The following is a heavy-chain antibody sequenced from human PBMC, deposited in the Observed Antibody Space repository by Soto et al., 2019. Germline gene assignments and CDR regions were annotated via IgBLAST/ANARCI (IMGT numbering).Heavy chain of an antibody. J-gene: IGHJ4*02. V-gene: IGHV4-59*01. Sequence: PSETLSLTCSVSGYSISSYYWTWIRQSPGKGLEWVGYVFYSGATNYNPSLKSRVTISLDASKKQVSLRLTSATAADTAVYYCTRGLPSHFGYDSWGQGTLVTVS. D-gene: IGHD3-10*01. CDR1: GYSISSYY. CDR3: TRGLPSHFGYDS. CDR2: VFYSGAT.